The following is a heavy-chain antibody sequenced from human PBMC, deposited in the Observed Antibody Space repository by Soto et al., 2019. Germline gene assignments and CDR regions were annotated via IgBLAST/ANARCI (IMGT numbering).Heavy chain of an antibody. Sequence: GGSLRLSCAASGFTFSSYWMSWVRQAPGKGLEWVANIKQDGSEKYYVDSVKVRFTISRDNAKNSLYLQINSLRAEDTAVYDCASNRLGTGYLDVWGKGTTVTVSS. CDR2: IKQDGSEK. CDR1: GFTFSSYW. V-gene: IGHV3-7*01. CDR3: ASNRLGTGYLDV. D-gene: IGHD1-1*01. J-gene: IGHJ6*03.